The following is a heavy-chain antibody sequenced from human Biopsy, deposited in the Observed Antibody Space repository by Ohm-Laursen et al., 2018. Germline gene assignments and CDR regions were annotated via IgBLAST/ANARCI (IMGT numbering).Heavy chain of an antibody. Sequence: SLRLSCAASGFSVSSYDMNWVRQAPGKGLEWISYISETSSHIYDADSVRGRFTVARDIAKNSLYLQLNSLRDEDTALYYCAKISCGGDCYPHAFDIWGQGTMVTVSS. J-gene: IGHJ3*02. D-gene: IGHD2-21*02. CDR3: AKISCGGDCYPHAFDI. CDR2: ISETSSHI. CDR1: GFSVSSYD. V-gene: IGHV3-21*01.